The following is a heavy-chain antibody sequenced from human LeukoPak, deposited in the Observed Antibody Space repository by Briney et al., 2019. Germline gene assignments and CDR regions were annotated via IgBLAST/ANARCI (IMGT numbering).Heavy chain of an antibody. D-gene: IGHD3-3*01. Sequence: PGGTLRLSCAASGSTFTSYAMSWVRQAPGKGLEWVSGITGSGGTTYYADFVKGRFIISRDNSKNTLYLQMNSLRAEDTAVYFCARGSGRISIFGVPYWGQGTLVTVSS. CDR2: ITGSGGTT. CDR1: GSTFTSYA. CDR3: ARGSGRISIFGVPY. J-gene: IGHJ4*02. V-gene: IGHV3-23*01.